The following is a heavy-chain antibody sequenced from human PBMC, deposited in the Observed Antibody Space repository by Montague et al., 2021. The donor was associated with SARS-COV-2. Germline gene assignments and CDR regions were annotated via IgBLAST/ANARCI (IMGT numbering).Heavy chain of an antibody. J-gene: IGHJ6*02. Sequence: CAISGDSVSSHSATWKWVRQYPSRGLEWLGRTYYRSKWYNDYAVXXRGRVTINPVTSKNQFSLQLNSVTPEDTAIYYCTSGREGNYNVMDVWGQGTTVTVSS. CDR3: TSGREGNYNVMDV. V-gene: IGHV6-1*01. CDR2: TYYRSKWYN. CDR1: GDSVSSHSAT. D-gene: IGHD1-1*01.